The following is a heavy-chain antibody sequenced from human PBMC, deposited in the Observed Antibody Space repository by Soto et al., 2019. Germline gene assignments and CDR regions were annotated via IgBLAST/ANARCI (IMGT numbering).Heavy chain of an antibody. CDR3: TRDDPGITGTTLTGGEAFDI. V-gene: IGHV3-49*03. CDR2: IRSKAYGGTT. Sequence: SLRLSCTASGFTFGDYAMSWIRQAPGKGLEWVGFIRSKAYGGTTEYAASVKGRFTISRDDSKSIAYLQMNSLKTEDTAVYYCTRDDPGITGTTLTGGEAFDIWGQGTMVTVSS. D-gene: IGHD1-7*01. CDR1: GFTFGDYA. J-gene: IGHJ3*02.